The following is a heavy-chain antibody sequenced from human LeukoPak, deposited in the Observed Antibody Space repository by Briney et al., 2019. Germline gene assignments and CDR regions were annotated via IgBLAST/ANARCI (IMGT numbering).Heavy chain of an antibody. CDR3: AKDPNGDYIGTFDI. D-gene: IGHD4-17*01. Sequence: GGSLRLSCATSQFKFNNYGMTWVRQAPGKGLEWVSSITGSGGGTQYADSVQGRFTISRDNSKNTLYLQMNSLRAGDTAVYYCAKDPNGDYIGTFDIWGQGTMVTVSS. CDR1: QFKFNNYG. V-gene: IGHV3-23*01. CDR2: ITGSGGGT. J-gene: IGHJ3*02.